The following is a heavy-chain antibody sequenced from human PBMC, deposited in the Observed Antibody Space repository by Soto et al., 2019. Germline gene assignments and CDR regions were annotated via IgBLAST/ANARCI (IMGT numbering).Heavy chain of an antibody. CDR3: ARDAIVVVPRGDAFDI. Sequence: AASVKVSCXASGYTFTSYGISWVRQAPGQGLEWMGWISAYNGNTNYAQKLQGRVTMTTDTSTSTAYMELRSLRSDDTAVYYCARDAIVVVPRGDAFDIWGQGTMVTVSS. D-gene: IGHD2-2*01. CDR1: GYTFTSYG. V-gene: IGHV1-18*01. CDR2: ISAYNGNT. J-gene: IGHJ3*02.